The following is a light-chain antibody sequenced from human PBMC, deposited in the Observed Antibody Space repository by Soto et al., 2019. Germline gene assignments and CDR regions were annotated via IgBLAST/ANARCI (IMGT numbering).Light chain of an antibody. J-gene: IGLJ1*01. CDR3: CSYAGSNTFV. CDR1: RSDVGNYNL. V-gene: IGLV2-23*01. Sequence: QSALTQPTSVSGSPGQSITISCTGTRSDVGNYNLVSWYQQHPAKAPKLMTYEDSKRPSGVSNRFSGSKSGNTASLTISGLQAEDEADYYCCSYAGSNTFVFGTGTKLTVL. CDR2: EDS.